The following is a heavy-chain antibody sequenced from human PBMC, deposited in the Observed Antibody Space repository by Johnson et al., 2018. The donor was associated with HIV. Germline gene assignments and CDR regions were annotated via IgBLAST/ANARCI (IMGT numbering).Heavy chain of an antibody. CDR2: ISYDGSNK. Sequence: QVQLVESGGGVVQPGRSLRLSCAASGFTFSSYAMHWVRQAPGKGLEWVAVISYDGSNKYYADSVKGRFTISRDNSKNTLYLQMNSLRAEDTAVYYCARDLHPRAVAGQGGAFDIWGQGTMVTVSS. CDR1: GFTFSSYA. D-gene: IGHD6-19*01. V-gene: IGHV3-30-3*01. J-gene: IGHJ3*02. CDR3: ARDLHPRAVAGQGGAFDI.